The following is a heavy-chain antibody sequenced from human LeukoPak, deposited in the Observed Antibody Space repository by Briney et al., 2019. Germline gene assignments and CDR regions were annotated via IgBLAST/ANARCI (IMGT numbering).Heavy chain of an antibody. CDR2: ISYDGSNK. CDR3: ARPIGAHGRGYFDY. Sequence: PGGSLRLSCAASGFSFSSYAMHWVRQAPGKGLEWVAVISYDGSNKYYADSVKGRFTISRDNSKNTLYLQMNSLRAEDTAVYYCARPIGAHGRGYFDYWGQGTLVTVSS. J-gene: IGHJ4*02. CDR1: GFSFSSYA. D-gene: IGHD6-6*01. V-gene: IGHV3-30*04.